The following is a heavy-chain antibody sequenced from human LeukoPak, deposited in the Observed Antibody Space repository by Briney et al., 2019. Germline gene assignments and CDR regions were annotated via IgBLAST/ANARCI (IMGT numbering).Heavy chain of an antibody. V-gene: IGHV3-74*01. CDR2: IKEDGTYT. D-gene: IGHD3-9*01. J-gene: IGHJ4*02. CDR1: GFSFSKYW. Sequence: HTGGSLRLSCAASGFSFSKYWMHWVRQTPGEGLVWVSRIKEDGTYTSYADSVKGRFTISRDNARKTVFLQMNSLRAEDTTVYYCARDFDIGITPGDYFDFWGQGTLVTVSS. CDR3: ARDFDIGITPGDYFDF.